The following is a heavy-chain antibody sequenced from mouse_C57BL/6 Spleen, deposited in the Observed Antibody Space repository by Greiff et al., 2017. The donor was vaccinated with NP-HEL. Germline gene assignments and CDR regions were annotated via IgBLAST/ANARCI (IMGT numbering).Heavy chain of an antibody. CDR3: GTGTWNWYFDV. CDR2: INPSSGYT. D-gene: IGHD4-1*01. J-gene: IGHJ1*03. Sequence: QVQLKESGAELAKPGASVKLSCKASGYTFTSYWMHWVKQRPGQGLEWIGYINPSSGYTKYNQKFKDKATLTADKSSSTAYMQLSSLTYEDSAVYYCGTGTWNWYFDVWGTGTTVTVSS. CDR1: GYTFTSYW. V-gene: IGHV1-7*01.